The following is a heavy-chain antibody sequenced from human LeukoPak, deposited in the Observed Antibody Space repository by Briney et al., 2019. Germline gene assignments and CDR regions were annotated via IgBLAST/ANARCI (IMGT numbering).Heavy chain of an antibody. J-gene: IGHJ4*02. CDR1: GFTFSSYV. D-gene: IGHD6-19*01. CDR3: AKEASVWYLGYFDY. Sequence: PGGSLRLSCAASGFTFSSYVMSWVRQAPGKGLGGFPSIGGVGASTYYADSVKGRFTISRDNSKKTLYLQMNSLRAEDTAVYYCAKEASVWYLGYFDYWGQGTLVTVSS. CDR2: IGGVGAST. V-gene: IGHV3-23*01.